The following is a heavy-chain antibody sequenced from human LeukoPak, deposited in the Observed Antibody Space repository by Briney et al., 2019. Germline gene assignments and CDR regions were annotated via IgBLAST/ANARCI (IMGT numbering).Heavy chain of an antibody. J-gene: IGHJ4*02. Sequence: GGSLRLSCAASGFTFSSYSMNCVPQAPGKGLEWVSYISSSSSTIYDADSVKGRFTISRDNAKNSLYLQMNSLRDEDTAVYYCARDSSDVRDDYGDFWGQGTLVTVSS. CDR3: ARDSSDVRDDYGDF. CDR2: ISSSSSTI. V-gene: IGHV3-48*02. D-gene: IGHD3-10*01. CDR1: GFTFSSYS.